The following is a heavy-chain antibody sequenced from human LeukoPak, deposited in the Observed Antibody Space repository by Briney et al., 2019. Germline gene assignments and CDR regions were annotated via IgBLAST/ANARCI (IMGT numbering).Heavy chain of an antibody. CDR2: ISGSGGST. V-gene: IGHV3-23*01. Sequence: GGSLRLSCAASGFTFSSYAMSWVRQAPGKGLEWVSAISGSGGSTYYADSVKGRFTISRDNSKNTLYLQMKSLRAEDTAVYYCAKNLDGYNSVGSDYWGQGTLVTVSS. CDR1: GFTFSSYA. J-gene: IGHJ4*02. CDR3: AKNLDGYNSVGSDY. D-gene: IGHD5-24*01.